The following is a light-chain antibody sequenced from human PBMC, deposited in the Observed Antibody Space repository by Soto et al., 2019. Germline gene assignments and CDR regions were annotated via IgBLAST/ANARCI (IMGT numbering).Light chain of an antibody. V-gene: IGKV1-33*01. CDR1: QDISNY. J-gene: IGKJ2*01. Sequence: DIQMTQSPSSLSASVGERVTITCHASQDISNYLNWYQQKPGKAPKLLIYDAYNMSTGVPSRLRGSGSWTDFTFTISSLQPEYRATYYCKKYDSLPPSYTFGQGNKLAIK. CDR2: DAY. CDR3: KKYDSLPPSYT.